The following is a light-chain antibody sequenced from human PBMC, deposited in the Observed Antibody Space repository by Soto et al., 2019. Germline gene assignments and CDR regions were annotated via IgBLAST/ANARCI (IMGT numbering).Light chain of an antibody. J-gene: IGLJ1*01. CDR2: DVN. CDR3: NSYSSSATYG. Sequence: QSALTQPASVSGSPGQSITISCTGTSSDVGGYNFVSWYQQYPGRAPKLMIYDVNNRPSGVSNRFYGSKSGNTASLTISGLQAEDEADYYCNSYSSSATYGFGTGTKVTVL. V-gene: IGLV2-14*03. CDR1: SSDVGGYNF.